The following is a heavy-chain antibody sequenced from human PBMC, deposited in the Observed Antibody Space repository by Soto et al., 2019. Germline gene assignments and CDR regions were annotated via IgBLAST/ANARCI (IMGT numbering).Heavy chain of an antibody. V-gene: IGHV3-48*02. CDR3: ARDLGWAFYS. J-gene: IGHJ4*02. D-gene: IGHD6-19*01. CDR2: ISGGGRPI. Sequence: EVQLVESGGGSVQPGGSLRLSCAASGFTFSTFSMNWVRQAPGRGLEWISYISGGGRPISYADSVKGRFTISRDNAKNSLYLQMDRLTDEDTAVYYCARDLGWAFYSWGQGTLVTVSS. CDR1: GFTFSTFS.